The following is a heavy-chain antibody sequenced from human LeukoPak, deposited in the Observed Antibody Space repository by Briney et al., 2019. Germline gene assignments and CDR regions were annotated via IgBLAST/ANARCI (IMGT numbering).Heavy chain of an antibody. V-gene: IGHV1-18*01. CDR2: ISIGDGRT. CDR3: SRSYYSSSWYYFDH. CDR1: GYSFVGYG. Sequence: GASVKVSCKASGYSFVGYGITWVRQAPGQGLEWMGWISIGDGRTHYGRKFQDRVSMTREMSSNTAFLELSSLRSDDTAFYFCSRSYYSSSWYYFDHWGQGTLVTVSS. J-gene: IGHJ4*02. D-gene: IGHD2-15*01.